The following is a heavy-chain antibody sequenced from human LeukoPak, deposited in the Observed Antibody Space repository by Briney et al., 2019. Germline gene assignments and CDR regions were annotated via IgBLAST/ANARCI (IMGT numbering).Heavy chain of an antibody. D-gene: IGHD3-22*01. CDR1: GFTVSRNY. V-gene: IGHV3-66*01. J-gene: IGHJ1*01. Sequence: GGSLRLSCAASGFTVSRNYMSWVRQAPGKGLEWVSVIYSGGSTYYADSVKGRFTISRDNSKNTLYLQMNSLRAEDTAVYYCAREYDSSSFQHWGQGTLVTVSS. CDR2: IYSGGST. CDR3: AREYDSSSFQH.